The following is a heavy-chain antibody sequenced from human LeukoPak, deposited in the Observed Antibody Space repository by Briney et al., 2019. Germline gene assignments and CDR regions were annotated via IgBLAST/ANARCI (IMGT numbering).Heavy chain of an antibody. J-gene: IGHJ4*02. CDR2: IHGRGTDT. V-gene: IGHV3-23*01. CDR3: ATYTGSQGFQY. Sequence: GVTVRLSCAACRFTFNSYWMLWVPQAPGKGRVGVSAIHGRGTDTYYTEYVKGRFTISTDNSTNTVYLQMNSLRVDDTAVYYCATYTGSQGFQYWGQGTLVTVSS. D-gene: IGHD3-10*01. CDR1: RFTFNSYW.